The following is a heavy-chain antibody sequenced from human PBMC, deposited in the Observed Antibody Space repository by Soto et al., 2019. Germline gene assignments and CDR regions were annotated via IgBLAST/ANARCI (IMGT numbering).Heavy chain of an antibody. CDR1: GYIFTSYW. J-gene: IGHJ6*02. D-gene: IGHD4-17*01. CDR3: ARQGLYGEYYGMDV. CDR2: IDPSDSYT. Sequence: VESLKISCKGSGYIFTSYWISCFLQMPGKGLEWMGRIDPSDSYTNYSPSFQGHVTISADKSISTAYLQRSSLKASDTAMYYCARQGLYGEYYGMDVWGQGTTVTVSS. V-gene: IGHV5-10-1*01.